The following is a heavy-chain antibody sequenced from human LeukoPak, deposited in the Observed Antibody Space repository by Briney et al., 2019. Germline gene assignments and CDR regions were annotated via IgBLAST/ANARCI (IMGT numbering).Heavy chain of an antibody. CDR3: AKDATGVYYYYYYYMDV. V-gene: IGHV3-30*02. Sequence: PGGSLRLSCAAPGFTFSSYGMHWVRQAPGKGLEWVAFIRYDGSNKYYADSVKGRFTISRDNSKNTLYLQMNSLRAEDTAVYYCAKDATGVYYYYYYYMDVWGKGTTVTVSS. J-gene: IGHJ6*03. CDR2: IRYDGSNK. CDR1: GFTFSSYG. D-gene: IGHD7-27*01.